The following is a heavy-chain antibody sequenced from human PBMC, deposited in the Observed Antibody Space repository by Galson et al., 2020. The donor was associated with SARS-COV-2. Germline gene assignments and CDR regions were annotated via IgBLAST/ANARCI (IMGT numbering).Heavy chain of an antibody. V-gene: IGHV3-30*03. CDR3: QGAPEGLAI. CDR1: GFSFSTYA. Sequence: GESLKISCAASGFSFSTYAMHWVRQAPGKGLEWLTMISYDGNHKYYADSVKGRFTVSRENSKNTLYLQMNSLRPEDTAVYYCQGAPEGLAIWGQGTMVTVSS. J-gene: IGHJ3*02. CDR2: ISYDGNHK.